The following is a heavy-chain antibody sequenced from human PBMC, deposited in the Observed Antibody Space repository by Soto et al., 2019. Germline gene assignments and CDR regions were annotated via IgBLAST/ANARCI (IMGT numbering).Heavy chain of an antibody. Sequence: QVQLQESGPGLVKPSETLSLTCTVSGGSISGYYWSWIRQPPGKGLEWIGYMYNTGSTVYNPSFKSRVTISVDTSKSQFSLRLNSLTAADTAVYYCARDLWGYCGTDCYPLDVWGQGTTVTVSS. J-gene: IGHJ6*02. CDR2: MYNTGST. CDR3: ARDLWGYCGTDCYPLDV. CDR1: GGSISGYY. D-gene: IGHD2-21*02. V-gene: IGHV4-59*01.